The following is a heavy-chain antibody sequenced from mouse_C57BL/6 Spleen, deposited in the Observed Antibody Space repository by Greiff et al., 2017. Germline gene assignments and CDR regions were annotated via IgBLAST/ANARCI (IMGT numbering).Heavy chain of an antibody. Sequence: VHVKQSGPELVKPGASVKMSCKASGYTFTDYNMHWVKQSHGKSLEWIGYINPNNGGTSYNQKFKGKATLTVNKSSSTAYMELRSLTSEDSAVYYCARNYPYAMDYWGQGTSVTVSS. CDR3: ARNYPYAMDY. V-gene: IGHV1-22*01. J-gene: IGHJ4*01. CDR1: GYTFTDYN. D-gene: IGHD2-1*01. CDR2: INPNNGGT.